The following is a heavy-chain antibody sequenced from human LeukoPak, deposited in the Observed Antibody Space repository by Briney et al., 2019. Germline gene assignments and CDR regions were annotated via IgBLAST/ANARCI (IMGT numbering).Heavy chain of an antibody. CDR3: ARTLGRYCSSTSCYYYYYYMDV. D-gene: IGHD2-2*01. V-gene: IGHV1-8*03. CDR1: GYTFTSYD. CDR2: MNPNSGNT. Sequence: ASVKVSCKASGYTFTSYDINWVRQATGQGLEWMGWMNPNSGNTGYAQKFQGRVTITRNTSISTAYMELSSLRSEDTAVYYCARTLGRYCSSTSCYYYYYYMDVWGKGTTVTVSS. J-gene: IGHJ6*03.